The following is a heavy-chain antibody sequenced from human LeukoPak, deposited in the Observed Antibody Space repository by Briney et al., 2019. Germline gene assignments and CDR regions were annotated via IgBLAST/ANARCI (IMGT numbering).Heavy chain of an antibody. CDR3: ARGATADTRHLDY. D-gene: IGHD2-21*02. V-gene: IGHV3-21*01. CDR1: GFTFSSYS. J-gene: IGHJ4*02. CDR2: ISSSSNDI. Sequence: PGGSLRLSCAASGFTFSSYSMNWLRQAPGKGLEWVSIISSSSNDIHYADAVKGRFTISRDNTKNSVYLQMNSLRDEDTAVYYCARGATADTRHLDYWGQGTLVTVSS.